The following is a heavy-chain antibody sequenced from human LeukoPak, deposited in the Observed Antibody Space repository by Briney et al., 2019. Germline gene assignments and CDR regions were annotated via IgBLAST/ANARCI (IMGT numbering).Heavy chain of an antibody. Sequence: GASVKVSCTASGYSFTGYYMHWVRQAPGQGLEWMGWINPNSGGTNYSQKFQGRVTMTWDTSISTAYMELNSLRSEDTAVYYCARVYYDILTGWPYYYYYMDVWGKGTTVTVSS. J-gene: IGHJ6*03. D-gene: IGHD3-9*01. CDR1: GYSFTGYY. V-gene: IGHV1-2*02. CDR2: INPNSGGT. CDR3: ARVYYDILTGWPYYYYYMDV.